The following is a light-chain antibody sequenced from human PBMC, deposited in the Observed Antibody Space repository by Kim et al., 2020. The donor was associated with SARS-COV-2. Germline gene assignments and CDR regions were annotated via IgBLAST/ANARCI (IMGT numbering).Light chain of an antibody. J-gene: IGLJ1*01. V-gene: IGLV2-8*01. Sequence: GQSVTSSGTGTSSNVGRDKFVSWYQQYPGKAPKLMIFEVNKRPAGVPDRFSASKSGNTASLTISGLQAEDEADYYCSSYAGSNNCVFGTGTKVTVL. CDR2: EVN. CDR3: SSYAGSNNCV. CDR1: SSNVGRDKF.